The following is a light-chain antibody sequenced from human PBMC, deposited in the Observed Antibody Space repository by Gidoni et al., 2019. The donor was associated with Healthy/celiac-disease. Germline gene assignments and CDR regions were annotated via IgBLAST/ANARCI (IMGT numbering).Light chain of an antibody. CDR3: QQYYSTPLT. CDR2: WAS. CDR1: QSVLYSSNNKNY. V-gene: IGKV4-1*01. Sequence: DIVMTQSPASLAVSLGERATINCKSSQSVLYSSNNKNYLAWYQQKPGQPPKLRIYWASTRESGVPDRFSGSGSGTDFTLTISSLQAEDVAVYYCQQYYSTPLTFGPGTKVEIK. J-gene: IGKJ3*01.